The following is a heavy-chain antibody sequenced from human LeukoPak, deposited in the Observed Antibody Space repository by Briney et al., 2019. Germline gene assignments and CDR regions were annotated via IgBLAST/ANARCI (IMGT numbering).Heavy chain of an antibody. J-gene: IGHJ3*02. Sequence: SETLSLTCTVSGGSISSYYWSWIRQPPGKGLEWIGYIYYSGSTNYNPSLKSRVTMSVDTSKNQFSLKLSSVTAADTAVYYCARDQNYDILTGYDAFDIWGQGTMVTVSS. CDR2: IYYSGST. CDR1: GGSISSYY. D-gene: IGHD3-9*01. V-gene: IGHV4-59*12. CDR3: ARDQNYDILTGYDAFDI.